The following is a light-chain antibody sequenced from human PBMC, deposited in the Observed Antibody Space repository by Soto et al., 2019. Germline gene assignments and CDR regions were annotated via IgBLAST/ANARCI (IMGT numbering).Light chain of an antibody. CDR1: QSVSSY. Sequence: ETVLTQSPGTLSLSPGERATLSCRASQSVSSYLAWYQQKPGQAPRLLIYDASNRATGIPARFSGSGSGTDFTLTISSLEPEDFAVYYCQQRSNWATFGQGTRLEIK. V-gene: IGKV3-11*01. J-gene: IGKJ5*01. CDR3: QQRSNWAT. CDR2: DAS.